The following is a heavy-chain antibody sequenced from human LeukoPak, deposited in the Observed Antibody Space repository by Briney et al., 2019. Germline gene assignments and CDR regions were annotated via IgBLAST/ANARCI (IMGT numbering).Heavy chain of an antibody. D-gene: IGHD6-19*01. CDR3: ARDSSGWYSPLDY. Sequence: YPGGSLRLSCAASGFTFSSYAMHWVRQAPGKGLEWVAVIWYDGSNKYYADSVKGRFTISRDNSKNTLYLQMNSLRAEDTAVYYCARDSSGWYSPLDYWGQGTLVTVSS. J-gene: IGHJ4*02. CDR2: IWYDGSNK. CDR1: GFTFSSYA. V-gene: IGHV3-33*08.